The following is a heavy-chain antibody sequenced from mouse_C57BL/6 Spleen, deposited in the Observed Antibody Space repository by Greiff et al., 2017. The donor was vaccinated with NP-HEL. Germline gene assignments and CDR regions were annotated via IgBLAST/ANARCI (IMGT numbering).Heavy chain of an antibody. D-gene: IGHD2-4*01. CDR3: ARSLYDYDAYYFDY. CDR1: GFTFSDYG. J-gene: IGHJ2*01. Sequence: EVQLVESGGGLVKPGGSLKLSCAASGFTFSDYGMHWVRQAPEKGLEWVAYISSGSSTIYYADTVKGRFTISRDNAKNTLFLQMTSLRSEDTAMYYCARSLYDYDAYYFDYWGQGTTLTVSS. CDR2: ISSGSSTI. V-gene: IGHV5-17*01.